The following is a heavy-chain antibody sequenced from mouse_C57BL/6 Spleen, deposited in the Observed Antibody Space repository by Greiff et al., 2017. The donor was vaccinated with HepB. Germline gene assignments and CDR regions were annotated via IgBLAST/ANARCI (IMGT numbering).Heavy chain of an antibody. CDR2: INPNNGGT. D-gene: IGHD2-3*01. J-gene: IGHJ2*01. CDR3: ARGDGYYVDY. V-gene: IGHV1-26*01. CDR1: GYTFTDYY. Sequence: VQLQQSGPELVKPGASVKISCKASGYTFTDYYMNWVKQSHGKSLEWIGDINPNNGGTSYNQKFKGKATLTVDKSSSTASMELRSLTSEDSAVYYCARGDGYYVDYWGQGTTLTVSS.